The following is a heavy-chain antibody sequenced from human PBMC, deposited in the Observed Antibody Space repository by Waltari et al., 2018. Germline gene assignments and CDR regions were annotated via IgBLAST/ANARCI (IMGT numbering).Heavy chain of an antibody. V-gene: IGHV4-34*01. CDR2: INHRGST. J-gene: IGHJ4*02. CDR3: ARGKVRGPKDY. CDR1: GGSFSGYY. Sequence: QVQLQQWGAGLLKPSETLSLTCAVYGGSFSGYYWSWIRQPPGKGLEWVGEINHRGSTNYNPSLKSRVTISVDPSKNQFSLKLSSVTAADTAVYYCARGKVRGPKDYWGQGTLVTVSS. D-gene: IGHD3-10*01.